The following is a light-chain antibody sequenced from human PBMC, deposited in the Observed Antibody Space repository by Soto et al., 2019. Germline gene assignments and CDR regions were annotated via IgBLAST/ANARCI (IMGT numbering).Light chain of an antibody. V-gene: IGKV3-20*01. J-gene: IGKJ4*01. CDR1: QTVRNNY. CDR2: DAS. Sequence: FGLTQSPGTLSLSPGERATLSCRSSQTVRNNYLAWYQQKPGQAPRLLIYDASSRATGIPDRFSGGGSGTDFTLTISRLEPEDFAVYYCQQFSSYPLTFGGGTNVDI. CDR3: QQFSSYPLT.